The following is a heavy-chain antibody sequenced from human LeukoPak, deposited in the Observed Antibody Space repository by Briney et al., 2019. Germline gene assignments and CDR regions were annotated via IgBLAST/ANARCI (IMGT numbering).Heavy chain of an antibody. D-gene: IGHD1-1*01. V-gene: IGHV4-39*01. CDR2: IYYSGSP. CDR3: ATWRTAKTGFDY. J-gene: IGHJ4*02. CDR1: GGSISNNNCY. Sequence: SETLSLTCTVSGGSISNNNCYWAWIRQPPGKGLECIGSIYYSGSPYYNPSLKSRVTISVDTSKDQFSLRLSSVTAADTAVYYCATWRTAKTGFDYWGQGTLVTVSS.